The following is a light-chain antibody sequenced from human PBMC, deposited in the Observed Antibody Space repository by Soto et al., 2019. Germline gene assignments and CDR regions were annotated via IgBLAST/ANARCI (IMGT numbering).Light chain of an antibody. V-gene: IGLV2-14*01. CDR3: SSYTSSSTLV. CDR1: SSDVGGYNY. CDR2: DVS. Sequence: QSALTQPASVSGSPGQSITISCTGTSSDVGGYNYVSWYQQHPGKAPKLMIYDVSNRPSGVSNRFSGSKSGNTASLTISGLQAEDEADYYCSSYTSSSTLVFGGGRKLTVL. J-gene: IGLJ3*02.